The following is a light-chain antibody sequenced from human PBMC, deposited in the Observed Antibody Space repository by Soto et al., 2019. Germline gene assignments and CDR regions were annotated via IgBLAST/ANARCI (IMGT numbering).Light chain of an antibody. V-gene: IGKV3-15*01. Sequence: EIVMTQSPATLSVSPWETATLSCKTSQSVDSLLAWYQQKPGQAPRLLIYRASTRTTGIPARFSGSGSGTEFTLTINSLQSEDFAVYYCQQYNNWPPITFGQGTRLEIK. J-gene: IGKJ5*01. CDR2: RAS. CDR3: QQYNNWPPIT. CDR1: QSVDSL.